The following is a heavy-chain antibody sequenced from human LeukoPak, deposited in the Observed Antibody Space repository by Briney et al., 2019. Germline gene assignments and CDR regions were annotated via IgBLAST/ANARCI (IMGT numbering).Heavy chain of an antibody. J-gene: IGHJ4*02. CDR1: GFTVSSNY. CDR3: ARAKGDYVPYYFDY. V-gene: IGHV3-53*04. Sequence: GGSLRLSCAASGFTVSSNYMSWVREAPGKGLERVSVIYSGGSTYYADSVKGRFTISRHNSKNTLYLQMNSLRAEDTAVYYCARAKGDYVPYYFDYWGQGTLVTVSS. D-gene: IGHD4-17*01. CDR2: IYSGGST.